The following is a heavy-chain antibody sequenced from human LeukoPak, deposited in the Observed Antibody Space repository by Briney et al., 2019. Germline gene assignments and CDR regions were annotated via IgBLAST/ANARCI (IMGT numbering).Heavy chain of an antibody. D-gene: IGHD3-22*01. V-gene: IGHV3-30*18. J-gene: IGHJ4*02. Sequence: GGSLRLSCAASGFTFSSYGMHWVRQAPGKGLEWVAVISYDGSNKYYADSVKGRFTISRDNSKNTLYLQMNSLRAEDTAVYYCAKDLDYYDSSSDYWGQGTLVTVSS. CDR3: AKDLDYYDSSSDY. CDR1: GFTFSSYG. CDR2: ISYDGSNK.